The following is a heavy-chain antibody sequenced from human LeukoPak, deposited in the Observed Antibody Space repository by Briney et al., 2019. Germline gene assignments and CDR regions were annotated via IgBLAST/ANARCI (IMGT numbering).Heavy chain of an antibody. J-gene: IGHJ3*02. Sequence: PGGSLRLSCAASGFTFSSYSMNWVRQAPGKGLEWISFISSSSSTIYYADSVKGRFTISRDDPKNSLSLQMNSLRDEDTAVYYCARGVYSSSAGAFDIWGQGTMVTVSS. CDR2: ISSSSSTI. V-gene: IGHV3-48*02. CDR3: ARGVYSSSAGAFDI. D-gene: IGHD6-6*01. CDR1: GFTFSSYS.